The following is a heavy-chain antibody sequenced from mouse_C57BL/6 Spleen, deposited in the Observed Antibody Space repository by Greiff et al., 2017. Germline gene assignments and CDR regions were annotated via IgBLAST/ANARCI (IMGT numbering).Heavy chain of an antibody. V-gene: IGHV1-64*01. CDR3: ARGITTSPMDY. D-gene: IGHD2-4*01. CDR1: GYTFTSYW. CDR2: IHPNSGST. Sequence: VQLQQPGAELVKPGASVKLSCKASGYTFTSYWMHWVKQRPGQGLEWIGMIHPNSGSTNYNEKFKSKATLTVDKSSSTAYMQLSRLTSEDSAVYYGARGITTSPMDYWGQGTSVTVSS. J-gene: IGHJ4*01.